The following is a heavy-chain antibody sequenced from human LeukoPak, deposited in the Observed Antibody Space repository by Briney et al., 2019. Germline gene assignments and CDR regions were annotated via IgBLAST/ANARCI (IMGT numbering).Heavy chain of an antibody. CDR2: IYYSGST. J-gene: IGHJ4*02. V-gene: IGHV4-59*01. Sequence: SETLSLTCTVSGGSISSYYWSWIWQPPGKGLEWIGYIYYSGSTNYNPSLKSRVTISVDTSKNQFALKLSSVTAADTAVYYCARARIYSSSWYFDYWGQGTLVTVAS. CDR3: ARARIYSSSWYFDY. D-gene: IGHD6-13*01. CDR1: GGSISSYY.